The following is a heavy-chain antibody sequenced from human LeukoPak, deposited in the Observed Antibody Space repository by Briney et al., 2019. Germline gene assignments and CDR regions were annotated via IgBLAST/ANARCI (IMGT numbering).Heavy chain of an antibody. CDR2: IKQDGSEK. V-gene: IGHV3-7*04. Sequence: GGSLRLSCAASGFTFSSYWMSWVRQAPGKGLEWVANIKQDGSEKYYVDSVKGRFTISRDNAKNSLYLQMNSLRAEDTAVYYCARDQTGGLLWFGELFSAFDIWGQGTMVTVSS. D-gene: IGHD3-10*01. CDR1: GFTFSSYW. J-gene: IGHJ3*02. CDR3: ARDQTGGLLWFGELFSAFDI.